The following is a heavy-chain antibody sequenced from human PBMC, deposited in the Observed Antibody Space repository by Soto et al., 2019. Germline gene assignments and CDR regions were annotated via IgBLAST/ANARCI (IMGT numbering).Heavy chain of an antibody. J-gene: IGHJ2*01. CDR3: ARDDYYASGYFDL. Sequence: QVQLVQSGAEVKKPGSSVKVSCKASGGTFSIYTISWVRQAPGQGLEWMGRIIPILGIANYAQKFQGRVTITADKSTGTAYIDLSSLRSEDTAVYYCARDDYYASGYFDLWGRGTLVTVSS. V-gene: IGHV1-69*08. CDR1: GGTFSIYT. CDR2: IIPILGIA. D-gene: IGHD3-10*01.